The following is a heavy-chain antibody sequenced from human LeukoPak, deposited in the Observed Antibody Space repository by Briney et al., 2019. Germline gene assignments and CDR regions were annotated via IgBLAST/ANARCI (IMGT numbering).Heavy chain of an antibody. CDR1: GYTFTSYD. CDR3: ARVPPSPRSTVTRAAKFDY. CDR2: MNPNSGNT. Sequence: GASVKVSCKASGYTFTSYDINWVRQATGQGLEWMGWMNPNSGNTGYAQKFQGRVTITRNTSISTAYMELSSLRSEDTAVYYCARVPPSPRSTVTRAAKFDYWGQGTLVTVSS. D-gene: IGHD4-17*01. V-gene: IGHV1-8*03. J-gene: IGHJ4*02.